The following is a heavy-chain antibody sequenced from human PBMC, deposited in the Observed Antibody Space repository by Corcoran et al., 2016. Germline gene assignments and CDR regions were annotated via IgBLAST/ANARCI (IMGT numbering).Heavy chain of an antibody. CDR2: ISTDGSGT. V-gene: IGHV3-74*01. J-gene: IGHJ4*02. CDR3: ARASGSYDSGGYFDY. D-gene: IGHD3-22*01. Sequence: EVQLVESGGGLVQPGGSLRLSCAASGFTFSSYCMHWVRQAPGKGLVWVSRISTDGSGTSYADSVKGRFTISRDNAKNTLFLQMNSLRAEDTAVFYCARASGSYDSGGYFDYWGQGALVAVSS. CDR1: GFTFSSYC.